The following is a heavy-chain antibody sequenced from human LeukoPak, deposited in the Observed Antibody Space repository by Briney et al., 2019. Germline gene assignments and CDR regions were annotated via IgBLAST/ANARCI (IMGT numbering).Heavy chain of an antibody. CDR1: GFTFSSHW. CDR2: ISYDGSNK. Sequence: GGSLRLSCAASGFTFSSHWMHWVRQAPGKGLVWVAVISYDGSNKYYADSVKGRFTISRDNSKNTLYLQMNSLRAEDTAVYYCAKVAPGGVHVFDYWGQGTLVTVSS. D-gene: IGHD3-16*01. CDR3: AKVAPGGVHVFDY. V-gene: IGHV3-30*18. J-gene: IGHJ4*02.